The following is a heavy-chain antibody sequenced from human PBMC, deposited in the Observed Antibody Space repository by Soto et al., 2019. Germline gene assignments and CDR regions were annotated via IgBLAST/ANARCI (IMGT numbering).Heavy chain of an antibody. CDR1: GFSFTSYG. D-gene: IGHD3-10*01. Sequence: QVQLVESGGGVDQRGRSLRLSCAASGFSFTSYGIHWVRQAPGKGLEWVAVFWFDGSKKYYADSVKGRFSVSRDNAKSTLYLEMNSLRVDDTAVYYCARELLYGSGSRNFHYYGMDVWGQGTPVTVSS. CDR3: ARELLYGSGSRNFHYYGMDV. CDR2: FWFDGSKK. J-gene: IGHJ6*02. V-gene: IGHV3-33*01.